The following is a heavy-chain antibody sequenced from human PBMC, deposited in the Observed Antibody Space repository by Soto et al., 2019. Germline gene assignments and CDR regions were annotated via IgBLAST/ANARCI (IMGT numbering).Heavy chain of an antibody. J-gene: IGHJ6*02. Sequence: SETLSLTCTFSVVSISSSSYYCGWIRQPPWKGLEWIGSIYYSGSTYYNPSLKSRVTISVDTSKNQFSLKLSSVTAADTAVYYCARHRGIAASRVYYGMEVWGQGTTVTVSS. CDR3: ARHRGIAASRVYYGMEV. D-gene: IGHD6-13*01. V-gene: IGHV4-39*01. CDR1: VVSISSSSYY. CDR2: IYYSGST.